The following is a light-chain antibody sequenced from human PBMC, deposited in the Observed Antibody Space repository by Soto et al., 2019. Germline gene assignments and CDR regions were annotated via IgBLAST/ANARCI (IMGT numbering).Light chain of an antibody. CDR2: DVS. CDR3: SSYTSSSPPYV. CDR1: SSDVGGYNY. V-gene: IGLV2-14*01. Sequence: QSVLTQPASVSGAPGQSITISCTGTSSDVGGYNYVSWYQQHPGKAPKLRIDDVSNRPSGVSNRFSGSKSGNTASLTISGLKAEDEADYYCSSYTSSSPPYVFGTGTQLTVL. J-gene: IGLJ6*01.